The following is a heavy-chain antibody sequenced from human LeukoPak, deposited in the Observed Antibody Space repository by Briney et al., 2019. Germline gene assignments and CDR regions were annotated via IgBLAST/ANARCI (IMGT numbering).Heavy chain of an antibody. CDR1: GGSIGSYY. D-gene: IGHD6-13*01. J-gene: IGHJ4*02. Sequence: PSETLSLTCTISGGSIGSYYWTWIRQPPGKGLEWIWYIDYSGSTNYNPSSKSRVNMSVDTSKTPFSLKLGSVTAAATAVYFCARHGSSWTFDYWGQGTLVTVSS. CDR3: ARHGSSWTFDY. V-gene: IGHV4-59*08. CDR2: IDYSGST.